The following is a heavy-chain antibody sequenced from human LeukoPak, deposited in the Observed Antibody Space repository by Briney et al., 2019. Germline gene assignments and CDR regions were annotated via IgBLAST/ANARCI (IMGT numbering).Heavy chain of an antibody. D-gene: IGHD4-23*01. CDR3: AREEYGGVYFDY. V-gene: IGHV3-21*01. CDR1: GFTFSSYS. Sequence: GGSLRLSCAASGFTFSSYSMNWVRQAPGKGLEWVSSISRSSSYIYYADSVKGRFTISRDNAKNSLYLQMNSLRAEDTAVFYGAREEYGGVYFDYWGQGSLVTVSS. CDR2: ISRSSSYI. J-gene: IGHJ4*02.